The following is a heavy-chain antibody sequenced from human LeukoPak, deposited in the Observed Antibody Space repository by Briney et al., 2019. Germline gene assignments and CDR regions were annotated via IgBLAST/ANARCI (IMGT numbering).Heavy chain of an antibody. CDR3: ARDLGQYYDTSDNWFDP. V-gene: IGHV3-74*01. D-gene: IGHD3-22*01. CDR2: INSDGINT. Sequence: PGGSLRLSCAASGFTLSSYSMNWVRQAPGKGLEWVSRINSDGINTSYADSVKGRFTISRDNAKNTLNLQMNSLRAEDTAVYYCARDLGQYYDTSDNWFDPWGQGTLVTVSS. J-gene: IGHJ5*02. CDR1: GFTLSSYS.